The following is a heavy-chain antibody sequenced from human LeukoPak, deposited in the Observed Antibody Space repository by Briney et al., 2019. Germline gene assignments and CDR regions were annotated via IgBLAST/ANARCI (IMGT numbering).Heavy chain of an antibody. CDR1: GFTFSSYA. CDR2: ISGSGGST. V-gene: IGHV3-23*01. D-gene: IGHD6-13*01. J-gene: IGHJ4*02. CDR3: AKAPGGSSWPKHFDY. Sequence: PGGSLRLSCAASGFTFSSYAMSWVRQAPGKGLEWVSAISGSGGSTYYADSVKGRFTISRDNSKNTLYLQMNSLRAEDTAVYYCAKAPGGSSWPKHFDYWGQGTLVTVSS.